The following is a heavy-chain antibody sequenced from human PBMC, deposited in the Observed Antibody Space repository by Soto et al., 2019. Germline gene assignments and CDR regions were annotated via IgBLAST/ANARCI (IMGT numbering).Heavy chain of an antibody. CDR3: AGGGVRGVVTRTRDYYGMDV. Sequence: PGDSLKISCKGSGYGFTSYWIGWVRQMPGKGLESMGIIYPGDSDTRYSPSFQGQVTISADKSISTAYLQWSSLKASDTAMYYCAGGGVRGVVTRTRDYYGMDVWGQGTTVTVSS. V-gene: IGHV5-51*01. D-gene: IGHD3-10*01. J-gene: IGHJ6*02. CDR1: GYGFTSYW. CDR2: IYPGDSDT.